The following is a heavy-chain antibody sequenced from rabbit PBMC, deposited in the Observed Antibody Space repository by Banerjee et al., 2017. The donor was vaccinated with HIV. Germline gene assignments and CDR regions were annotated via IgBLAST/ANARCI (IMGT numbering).Heavy chain of an antibody. V-gene: IGHV1S40*01. CDR1: GFSFSGSYY. CDR3: ARKSSSGARYFNL. J-gene: IGHJ4*01. D-gene: IGHD1-1*01. CDR2: IYTGSSGST. Sequence: QSLEESGGDLVKPGASLTLTCTASGFSFSGSYYMCRVRQAPGKGLEWIACIYTGSSGSTYYASWAKGRFTISKTSSTTVTLQMTSLTGADTATYFCARKSSSGARYFNLWGQGTLVTVS.